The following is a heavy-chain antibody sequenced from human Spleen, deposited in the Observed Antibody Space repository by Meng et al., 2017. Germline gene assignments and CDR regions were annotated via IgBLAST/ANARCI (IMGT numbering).Heavy chain of an antibody. CDR2: IGTGGTSM. CDR3: ARNGAWLDH. D-gene: IGHD2-8*01. J-gene: IGHJ4*02. Sequence: QVQRVESGGSLVKPGGSLRLSCTGSGFRFSDYYMSWIRQAPGKGLEWVAYIGTGGTSMYYADSVKGRFTISRDDPKNSVYLQMSGLRGDDTAVYYCARNGAWLDHWGQGTLVTVSS. CDR1: GFRFSDYY. V-gene: IGHV3-11*01.